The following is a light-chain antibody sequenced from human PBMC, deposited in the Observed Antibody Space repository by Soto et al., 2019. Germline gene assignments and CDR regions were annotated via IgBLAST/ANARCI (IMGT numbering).Light chain of an antibody. V-gene: IGLV1-44*01. Sequence: QLVLTQPPSVSGTPGQRVTISCSGSSSNIGSNTVNWYQQFPGTAPRLLIYSSYQRPSGVPDRFSGSQSGTSASLAISGLQSDDEADYYCAAWDDSLKAIFGGGNQLTVL. CDR3: AAWDDSLKAI. J-gene: IGLJ7*01. CDR2: SSY. CDR1: SSNIGSNT.